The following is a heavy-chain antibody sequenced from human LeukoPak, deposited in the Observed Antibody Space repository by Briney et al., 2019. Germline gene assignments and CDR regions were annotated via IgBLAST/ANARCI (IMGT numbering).Heavy chain of an antibody. Sequence: GGSLRLSCVASGFTFSSTTMGWVRQAPGRGLEWVSSITAIDGRTYYADSVRGRFTISRDNSKNTVYLQLNSLRAGDTAVYYCTKDRRGPAAGTGVFDPWGQGTLVPVSS. CDR1: GFTFSSTT. CDR2: ITAIDGRT. D-gene: IGHD6-13*01. CDR3: TKDRRGPAAGTGVFDP. V-gene: IGHV3-23*01. J-gene: IGHJ5*02.